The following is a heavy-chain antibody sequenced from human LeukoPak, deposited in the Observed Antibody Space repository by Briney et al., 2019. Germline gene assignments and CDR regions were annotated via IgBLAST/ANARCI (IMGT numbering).Heavy chain of an antibody. CDR3: ARRLYYSGSYLSESSFDY. CDR1: GYIFTSYW. D-gene: IGHD1-26*01. J-gene: IGHJ4*02. V-gene: IGHV5-51*01. CDR2: IYPGDSDT. Sequence: GESLKISCEGSGYIFTSYWIGWVRQLPGKGLEWMGIIYPGDSDTRYSPSFQGQVTISADKSISTAYLQWSSLKASDTAMYYCARRLYYSGSYLSESSFDYWGQGTLVTVSS.